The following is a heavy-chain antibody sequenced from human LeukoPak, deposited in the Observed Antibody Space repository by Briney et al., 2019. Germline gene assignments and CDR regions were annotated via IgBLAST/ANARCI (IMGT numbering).Heavy chain of an antibody. CDR1: GFTFSSYA. J-gene: IGHJ4*02. D-gene: IGHD6-19*01. V-gene: IGHV3-30-3*01. CDR2: ISYDGSNK. Sequence: GGSMRLSCAASGFTFSSYAMHWDRQAPGKGLEWVAVISYDGSNKYYVDSVKGRFTISRDNSKNTLYLQMNSLRAEDTAVYYCARGQWLISTFDYWGQGTLVTVSS. CDR3: ARGQWLISTFDY.